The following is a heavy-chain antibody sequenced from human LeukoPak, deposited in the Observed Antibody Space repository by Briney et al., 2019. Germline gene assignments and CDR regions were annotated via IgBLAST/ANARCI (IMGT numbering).Heavy chain of an antibody. D-gene: IGHD6-19*01. V-gene: IGHV4-59*01. Sequence: PSETLSLTCTVSGGSISSYYWSWIRQPPGKGLEWIGNFYHSGSTNYNPSLKSRVTISVDMSKNQFSLKLTSMTAADTAVYYCVEGEQGLAFDRWGQGTLVTVSS. J-gene: IGHJ4*02. CDR1: GGSISSYY. CDR3: VEGEQGLAFDR. CDR2: FYHSGST.